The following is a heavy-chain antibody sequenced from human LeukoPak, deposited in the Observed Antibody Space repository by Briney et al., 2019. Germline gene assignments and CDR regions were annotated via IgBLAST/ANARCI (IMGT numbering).Heavy chain of an antibody. V-gene: IGHV4-39*07. CDR1: GGSISSSSYY. CDR2: IYYSGST. D-gene: IGHD2-2*01. Sequence: SETLSLTCTVSGGSISSSSYYWGWIRQPPGKGLEWIGSIYYSGSTYYNPSLKSRVTISVDTSKNQFSLKLSSVTAADTAVYYCAREPEGIVVVPAANWWFDPWGQGTLVTVSS. CDR3: AREPEGIVVVPAANWWFDP. J-gene: IGHJ5*02.